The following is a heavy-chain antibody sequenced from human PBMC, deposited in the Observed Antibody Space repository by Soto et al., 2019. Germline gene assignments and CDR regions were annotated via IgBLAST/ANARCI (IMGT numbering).Heavy chain of an antibody. D-gene: IGHD6-13*01. CDR1: GFTFSSYG. J-gene: IGHJ4*02. Sequence: QVQLVESGGGVVQPGRSLRLSCAASGFTFSSYGMHWVRQAPGKGLGWGAVISYDGSNKYYADPVKGRFTISRDNSKHSLYLQMNSLRAEDTAVYYCAKDRGYSSSWYFLPDYWGQGTLVTVSS. CDR2: ISYDGSNK. V-gene: IGHV3-30*18. CDR3: AKDRGYSSSWYFLPDY.